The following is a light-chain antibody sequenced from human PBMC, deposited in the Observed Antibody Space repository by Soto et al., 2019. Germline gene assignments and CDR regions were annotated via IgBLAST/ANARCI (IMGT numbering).Light chain of an antibody. CDR3: QQRTIWPLT. V-gene: IGKV3-11*01. J-gene: IGKJ1*01. CDR1: QSVTRY. CDR2: DAS. Sequence: EIVLTQSPATLSLSPGERATLSCRASQSVTRYLAWYQQKPGQAPRLLIYDASSRATGIPARFSGSGSGTDFTLTISSLEPEDFAVYYCQQRTIWPLTFGQGTKVEFK.